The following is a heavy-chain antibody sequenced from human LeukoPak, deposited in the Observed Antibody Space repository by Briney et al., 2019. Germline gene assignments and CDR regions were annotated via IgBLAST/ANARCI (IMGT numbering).Heavy chain of an antibody. D-gene: IGHD6-13*01. V-gene: IGHV3-7*01. CDR3: ARRRGDSSSWSYFDY. Sequence: SHIYFVDSVTPRFTISSDNAKNSLYLQLNSLRAEDRAVYYCARRRGDSSSWSYFDYWGQGTLVTVSS. CDR2: SHI. J-gene: IGHJ4*02.